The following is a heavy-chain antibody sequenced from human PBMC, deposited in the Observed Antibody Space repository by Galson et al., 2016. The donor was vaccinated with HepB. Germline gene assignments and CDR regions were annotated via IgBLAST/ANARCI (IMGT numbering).Heavy chain of an antibody. CDR1: GFTFSRYT. D-gene: IGHD6-13*01. J-gene: IGHJ4*02. CDR2: IWYDGSYK. V-gene: IGHV3-33*01. CDR3: ARVEGLGSNWYRAPHFDS. Sequence: PRLSCATSGFTFSRYTMHWVRQAPGMGLEWVSVIWYDGSYKHYGDSVKGRFTISRDNSKNTLFLQMNSLRIEDTAVYYCARVEGLGSNWYRAPHFDSWGQGTLVTVSS.